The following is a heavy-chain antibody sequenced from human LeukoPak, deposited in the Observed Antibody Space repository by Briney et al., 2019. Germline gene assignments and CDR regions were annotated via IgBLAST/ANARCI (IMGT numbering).Heavy chain of an antibody. J-gene: IGHJ4*02. Sequence: GGSLRLSCVASGFTFSTYWIHWVRHAPGKGLVWVSRITNDESSANFAVSVNGRFIVSRDNAKSTVYLQMNSLTAEDTAVYYCARDGGAATPYDYWGQGTLVTVSS. CDR3: ARDGGAATPYDY. V-gene: IGHV3-74*01. CDR1: GFTFSTYW. D-gene: IGHD2-15*01. CDR2: ITNDESSA.